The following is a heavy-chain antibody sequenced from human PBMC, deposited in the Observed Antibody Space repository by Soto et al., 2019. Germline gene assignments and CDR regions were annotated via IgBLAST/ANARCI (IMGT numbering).Heavy chain of an antibody. CDR1: GGSISRSSYY. Sequence: SETLSLTCTVSGGSISRSSYYWGWIRQPPGKGLEWIGSIYYSGSTYYNPSLKSRVTISVDTSKNQFSLKLSSVTAADTAVYYCARHYRPEEWLQNFDYWGQGTLVTVSS. J-gene: IGHJ4*02. D-gene: IGHD5-12*01. V-gene: IGHV4-39*01. CDR2: IYYSGST. CDR3: ARHYRPEEWLQNFDY.